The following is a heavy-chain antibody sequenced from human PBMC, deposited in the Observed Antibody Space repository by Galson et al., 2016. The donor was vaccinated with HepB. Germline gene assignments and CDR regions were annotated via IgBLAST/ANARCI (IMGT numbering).Heavy chain of an antibody. J-gene: IGHJ5*02. CDR1: GFIFSEYA. D-gene: IGHD1-26*01. CDR2: ISKSGDYT. V-gene: IGHV3-23*01. Sequence: SLRLSCAASGFIFSEYAMSWVRQAPGKGLEWVSAISKSGDYTYYADSVKGRFTISRDNSKNTLSLQMNGLRAEDTALYYCAKDLGDRLVTVYYYMDAWGQGALVTVSS. CDR3: AKDLGDRLVTVYYYMDA.